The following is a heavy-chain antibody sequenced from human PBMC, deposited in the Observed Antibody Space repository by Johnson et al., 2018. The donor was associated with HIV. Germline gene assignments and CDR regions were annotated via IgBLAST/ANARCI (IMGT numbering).Heavy chain of an antibody. V-gene: IGHV3-74*02. CDR2: INSDGRSI. J-gene: IGHJ3*02. D-gene: IGHD3-3*01. CDR3: ARVGAITIFGVVIIDDAFDI. Sequence: EQLVESGGGLVQPGGSLRLSCAVSGFTFSSYWMHWVRQAPGKGLVWVSRINSDGRSITYADSVKGRFTISRDNAKNTLYLQMKSLRAEDTAVYYCARVGAITIFGVVIIDDAFDIWGQGTMVTVSS. CDR1: GFTFSSYW.